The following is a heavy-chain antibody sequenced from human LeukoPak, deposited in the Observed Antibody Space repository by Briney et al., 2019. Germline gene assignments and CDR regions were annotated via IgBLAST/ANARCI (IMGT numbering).Heavy chain of an antibody. D-gene: IGHD5-18*01. V-gene: IGHV1-8*03. Sequence: EASVKVSCKASGYTFTSYDINWVRQATGQGLEWMGWMNPNSGNTGYAQKFQGRVTITRNTSISTAYMELSSLRSEDTAVYYCARVSGYSYGHFDYWGQGTLVTVSS. CDR2: MNPNSGNT. CDR3: ARVSGYSYGHFDY. CDR1: GYTFTSYD. J-gene: IGHJ4*02.